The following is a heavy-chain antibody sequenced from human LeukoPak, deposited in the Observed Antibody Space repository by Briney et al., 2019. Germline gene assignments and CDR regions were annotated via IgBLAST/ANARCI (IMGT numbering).Heavy chain of an antibody. Sequence: SETLSLTCTVSGGSISSYYGSWLRQPPGKGLEWIGYIYYSGSTNYNPSLKRRVPISGDTSKNPFSLNLSSVTAADTAVYYCARVASAMGFDYWGQGTLVTVSS. CDR1: GGSISSYY. J-gene: IGHJ4*02. CDR2: IYYSGST. V-gene: IGHV4-59*01. D-gene: IGHD5-18*01. CDR3: ARVASAMGFDY.